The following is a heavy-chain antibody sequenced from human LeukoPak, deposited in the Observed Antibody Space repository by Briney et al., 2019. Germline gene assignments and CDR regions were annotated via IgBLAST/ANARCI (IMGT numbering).Heavy chain of an antibody. V-gene: IGHV3-21*01. CDR2: ISSSSSYI. Sequence: GGSLRPSCAASGFTFSSYSMNWVRQAPGKGLEWVSSISSSSSYIYYADSVKGRFTISRDNAKNSLYLQMNSLRAEDTAVYYCASYSSGWYFDYWGQGTLVTVSS. D-gene: IGHD6-19*01. CDR3: ASYSSGWYFDY. CDR1: GFTFSSYS. J-gene: IGHJ4*02.